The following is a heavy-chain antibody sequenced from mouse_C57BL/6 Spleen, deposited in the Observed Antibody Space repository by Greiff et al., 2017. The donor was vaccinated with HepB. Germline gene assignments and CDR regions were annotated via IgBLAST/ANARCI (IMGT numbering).Heavy chain of an antibody. J-gene: IGHJ2*01. CDR1: GFNIKDYY. D-gene: IGHD1-1*01. CDR3: TTYYYGSSYDY. CDR2: IDPEDGDT. V-gene: IGHV14-1*01. Sequence: EVQLQQSGAELVRPGASVKLSCTASGFNIKDYYMHWVKQRPEQGLEWIGRIDPEDGDTEYAPKFQGKATMTADTSSNTAYLQLSSLTSADTAVYYCTTYYYGSSYDYWGQGTTLTVSS.